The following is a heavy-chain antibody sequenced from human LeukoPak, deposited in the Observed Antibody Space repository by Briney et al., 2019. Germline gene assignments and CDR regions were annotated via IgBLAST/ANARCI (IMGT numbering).Heavy chain of an antibody. CDR2: VSGSGGST. D-gene: IGHD1-26*01. CDR3: ARAGSWSSRPYFDY. CDR1: GFSFSSYV. V-gene: IGHV3-23*01. Sequence: QPRGSLRLSCAASGFSFSSYVMSWVRQAPGKGLEWVSAVSGSGGSTYSADSVKGRFTISRDNSKNMVYLQTSSLRAEDTAVYYCARAGSWSSRPYFDYWGQGILVSVSS. J-gene: IGHJ4*02.